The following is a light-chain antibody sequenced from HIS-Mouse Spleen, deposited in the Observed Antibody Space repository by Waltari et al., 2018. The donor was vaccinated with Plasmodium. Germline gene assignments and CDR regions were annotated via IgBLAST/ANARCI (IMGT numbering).Light chain of an antibody. J-gene: IGKJ2*01. CDR3: QQYDNLPYT. CDR2: DAS. V-gene: IGKV1-33*01. Sequence: DIQMTQSPSSLSASVGDRVTITCQASQAISNYLNWYQQKPGKAPKLLIYDASNLETGVPSRFSGSGSGTDFTFTISSLQPEDIATYYCQQYDNLPYTFGQGTKL. CDR1: QAISNY.